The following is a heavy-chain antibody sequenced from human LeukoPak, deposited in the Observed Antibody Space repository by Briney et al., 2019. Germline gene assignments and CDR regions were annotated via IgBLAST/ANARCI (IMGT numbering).Heavy chain of an antibody. CDR2: IYSGGST. D-gene: IGHD5-12*01. CDR3: ASSEYSGYDYYFDY. V-gene: IGHV3-66*01. J-gene: IGHJ4*02. Sequence: PGGSLRLSCAASGFTFSSYSMNWVRQAPGKGLEWVSVIYSGGSTYYADSVKGRFTISRDNSKNTLYLQMNSLRAEDTAVYYCASSEYSGYDYYFDYWGQGTLVTVSS. CDR1: GFTFSSYS.